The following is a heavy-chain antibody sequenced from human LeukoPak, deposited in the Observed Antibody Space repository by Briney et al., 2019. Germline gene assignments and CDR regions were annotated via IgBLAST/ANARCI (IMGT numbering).Heavy chain of an antibody. V-gene: IGHV4-4*07. J-gene: IGHJ3*02. D-gene: IGHD3-22*01. CDR3: ARDRPNVDSTGYYSRHDAFDI. Sequence: PSETLSLTCTVSGGSISSYYWSWIRQPAGKGVEGIGRIYTRGSTNYNPSLKSRVTMSVDTSKNQFSLKLSSVTAADTAMYYCARDRPNVDSTGYYSRHDAFDIWGQGTIVTVSS. CDR1: GGSISSYY. CDR2: IYTRGST.